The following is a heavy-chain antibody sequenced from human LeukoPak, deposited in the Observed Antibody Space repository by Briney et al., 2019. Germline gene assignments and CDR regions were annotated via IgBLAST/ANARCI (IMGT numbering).Heavy chain of an antibody. CDR1: GGTFSSYA. J-gene: IGHJ4*02. D-gene: IGHD2-8*02. Sequence: GASVKVSCKASGGTFSSYAISWVRQAPGQGLEWMGRIIPILGIANYAQKFQGRVTITADKSTSTAYMELSSLRSEDTAVYYCARVPPRGPGPYYFDYWGQGTLVTVSS. CDR2: IIPILGIA. CDR3: ARVPPRGPGPYYFDY. V-gene: IGHV1-69*04.